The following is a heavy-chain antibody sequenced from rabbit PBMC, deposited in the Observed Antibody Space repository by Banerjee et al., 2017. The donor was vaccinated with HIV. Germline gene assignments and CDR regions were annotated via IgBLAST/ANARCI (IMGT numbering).Heavy chain of an antibody. CDR3: ARDLTGVIGWNFGL. V-gene: IGHV1S45*01. J-gene: IGHJ4*01. CDR2: IVNDVSGST. D-gene: IGHD1-1*01. Sequence: QQQLEESGGGLVKPGGCLELFCKASGFTLSSSYWICWVRQAPGKGLEWIACIVNDVSGSTYYASWAKGRFTISKTSSTTVTLQMTSLTAADTATYFCARDLTGVIGWNFGLWGPGTLVTVS. CDR1: GFTLSSSYW.